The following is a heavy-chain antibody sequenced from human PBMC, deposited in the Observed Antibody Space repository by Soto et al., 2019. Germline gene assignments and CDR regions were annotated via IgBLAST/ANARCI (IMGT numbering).Heavy chain of an antibody. Sequence: PGGSLRLSCAASGFTFSSYAMSWGRQAPGKGLEWVSAISGSGGSTYYADSVKGRFTISRDNSKNTLYLQMNSLRAEDTAVYYCARYCGSTSCYRWFDPWGQGTLVTVSS. CDR3: ARYCGSTSCYRWFDP. J-gene: IGHJ5*02. D-gene: IGHD2-2*01. CDR1: GFTFSSYA. CDR2: ISGSGGST. V-gene: IGHV3-23*01.